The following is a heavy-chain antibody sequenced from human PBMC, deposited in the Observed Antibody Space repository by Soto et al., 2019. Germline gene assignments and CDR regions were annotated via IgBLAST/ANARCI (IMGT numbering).Heavy chain of an antibody. CDR3: ARRTVYFNWFDP. CDR2: MNPNSGNT. J-gene: IGHJ5*02. D-gene: IGHD4-17*01. CDR1: GYTFTSYD. V-gene: IGHV1-8*01. Sequence: ASVKVSCKASGYTFTSYDINWVRQATGQGLEWMGWMNPNSGNTGYAQKFQGRVTMTRNTSISTAYMELSSLRSGDTAVYYCARRTVYFNWFDPWGQGTLVTVSS.